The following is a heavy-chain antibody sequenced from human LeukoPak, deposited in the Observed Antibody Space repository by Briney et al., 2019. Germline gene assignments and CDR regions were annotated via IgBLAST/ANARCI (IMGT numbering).Heavy chain of an antibody. J-gene: IGHJ3*02. CDR1: GFTFSSYW. D-gene: IGHD5-18*01. Sequence: GGSLRLSCAASGFTFSSYWMSWVRQAPGKGLEWVANIKQDGSEKDYVDSVKGRFTISRDNAKNSLYLQMNSLRAEDTAVYYCARDGQLWLRGEYAFDIWGQGTMVTVSS. CDR3: ARDGQLWLRGEYAFDI. V-gene: IGHV3-7*01. CDR2: IKQDGSEK.